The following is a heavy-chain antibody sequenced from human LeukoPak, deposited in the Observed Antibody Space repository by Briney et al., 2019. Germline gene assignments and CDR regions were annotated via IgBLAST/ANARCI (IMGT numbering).Heavy chain of an antibody. CDR1: GFTFSSYA. D-gene: IGHD5-12*01. J-gene: IGHJ4*02. CDR2: ISGSGGST. CDR3: AKAPYSGYDPGIDY. Sequence: GGSLRLSCAASGFTFSSYAMSWVRQAPGKGLEWVSAISGSGGSTYYADSVKGRSTISRDNSKNTLYLQMNSLRAEDTAVYYCAKAPYSGYDPGIDYWGQGTLVTVSS. V-gene: IGHV3-23*01.